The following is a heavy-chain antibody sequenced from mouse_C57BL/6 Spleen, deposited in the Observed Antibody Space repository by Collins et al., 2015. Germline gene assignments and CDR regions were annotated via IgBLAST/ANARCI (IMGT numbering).Heavy chain of an antibody. Sequence: QVQLQQPGAELVRPGSSVKLSCKASGYTFTSYWMHWVKQRPIQGLEWIGSIDPSDSETHYNQKFKDKATLTVDKSSSTAYMQLSSLTSEDSAVYYCARSGFYYDYDGWYFDVWGTGTTVTVSS. CDR1: GYTFTSYW. V-gene: IGHV1-52*01. CDR2: IDPSDSET. J-gene: IGHJ1*03. D-gene: IGHD2-4*01. CDR3: ARSGFYYDYDGWYFDV.